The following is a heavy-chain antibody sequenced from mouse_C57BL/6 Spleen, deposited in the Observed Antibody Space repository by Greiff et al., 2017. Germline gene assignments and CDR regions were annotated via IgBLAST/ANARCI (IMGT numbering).Heavy chain of an antibody. CDR2: IDPETGGT. CDR1: GYTFTDYE. J-gene: IGHJ3*01. Sequence: LVESGAELVRPGASVTLSCKASGYTFTDYEMHWVKQTPVHGLEWIGAIDPETGGTAYNQKFKGKAILTADKSSSTAYMELRSLTSEDSAVYYCTRGGNWFAYWGQGTLVTVSA. CDR3: TRGGNWFAY. V-gene: IGHV1-15*01. D-gene: IGHD2-1*01.